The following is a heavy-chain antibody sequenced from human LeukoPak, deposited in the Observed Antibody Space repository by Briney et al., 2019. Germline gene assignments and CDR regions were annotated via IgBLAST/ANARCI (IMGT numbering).Heavy chain of an antibody. CDR2: INPSGGST. CDR1: GYTFTSYY. D-gene: IGHD2-15*01. Sequence: ASVKVSCKASGYTFTSYYMHWVRQAPGQGLEWMGIINPSGGSTSYAQKFQGRVTMTRDTSTSTVYMELSSLRSEDTAVYYCARSGYCSGGSCHTFDCWGQGTLVTVSS. J-gene: IGHJ4*02. CDR3: ARSGYCSGGSCHTFDC. V-gene: IGHV1-46*01.